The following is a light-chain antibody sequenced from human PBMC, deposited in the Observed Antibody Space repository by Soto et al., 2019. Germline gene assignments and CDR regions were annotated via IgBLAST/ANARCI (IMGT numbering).Light chain of an antibody. CDR2: EVS. CDR1: SSDVGGYNY. CDR3: TAFSANRVYL. V-gene: IGLV2-8*01. J-gene: IGLJ1*01. Sequence: QSVLTQPPSASGSPGQSVTISCIGTSSDVGGYNYVSWYQQHPGKAPKLMIYEVSKRPSGVPDRFSGSKSGNTASLTVSGLQAEDEADYYCTAFSANRVYLFGPGTKVTVL.